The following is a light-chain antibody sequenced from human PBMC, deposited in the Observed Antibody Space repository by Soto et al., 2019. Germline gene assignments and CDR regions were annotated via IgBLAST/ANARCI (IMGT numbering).Light chain of an antibody. Sequence: EIVLTQSPATLSLSPGERATLSCMASQSVSSHLAWYQQKPGEAPRLLIYDASNRATGIPARLSGSGSGTDFTLTISSLEAEDFAVHYCQQRSNWPLITFGQGTRLEIK. CDR2: DAS. CDR1: QSVSSH. CDR3: QQRSNWPLIT. J-gene: IGKJ5*01. V-gene: IGKV3-11*01.